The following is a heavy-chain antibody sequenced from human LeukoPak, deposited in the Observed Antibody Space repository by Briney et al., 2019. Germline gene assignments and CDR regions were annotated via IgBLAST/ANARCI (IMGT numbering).Heavy chain of an antibody. D-gene: IGHD3-16*01. V-gene: IGHV3-7*01. J-gene: IGHJ4*02. CDR2: IKQDGSEK. CDR3: ASEIETYYDYVWGSYPMNYFDF. Sequence: PGGSLRLSCAASGFTFSSYWMSWVRQAPGKGLEWVANIKQDGSEKYYVDSVKGRFTISRDNAKNSLYLQMNSLRAEDTAVYYCASEIETYYDYVWGSYPMNYFDFWSQGTLVTVSS. CDR1: GFTFSSYW.